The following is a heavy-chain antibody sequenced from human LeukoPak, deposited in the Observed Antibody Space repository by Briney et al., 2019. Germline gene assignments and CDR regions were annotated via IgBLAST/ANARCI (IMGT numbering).Heavy chain of an antibody. CDR1: GDSISSHYW. J-gene: IGHJ4*02. V-gene: IGHV4-4*02. D-gene: IGHD5-18*01. CDR2: IYHSGST. CDR3: ARKDYTYGTFDS. Sequence: SGTLSLTCAVSGDSISSHYWWSWVRQPPGKGLEWIGGIYHSGSTNYNPSLKSRVTISVDKSKNQFSLKVTSVTAADTAAYYCARKDYTYGTFDSWGLGTLVTVSS.